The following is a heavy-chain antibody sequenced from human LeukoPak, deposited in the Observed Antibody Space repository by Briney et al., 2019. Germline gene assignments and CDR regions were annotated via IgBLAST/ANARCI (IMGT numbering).Heavy chain of an antibody. D-gene: IGHD3-22*01. CDR2: IYYSGST. Sequence: SETLSLTCTVSGGSISSYYWSWIRQPPGKGLEWIGYIYYSGSTNYNPSLKSRVTISVDTSKNQFSLKLSSVTAADTAVYYCARARQWLSYYYYYGMDVWGQGTTVTVSS. J-gene: IGHJ6*02. CDR1: GGSISSYY. CDR3: ARARQWLSYYYYYGMDV. V-gene: IGHV4-59*12.